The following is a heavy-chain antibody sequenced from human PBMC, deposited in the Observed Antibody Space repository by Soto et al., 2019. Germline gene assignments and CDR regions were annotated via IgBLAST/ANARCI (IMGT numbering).Heavy chain of an antibody. CDR2: SYYSGRT. D-gene: IGHD1-26*01. Sequence: PSETLSLTCTVSGGSINNYYWSWIRQPPGKGLEWIGYSYYSGRTSYNPSLKSRVTISVDTSKNQFSLKLSSVTAADTAVYYCARWDATRYFDYWGQGTLVTVSS. V-gene: IGHV4-59*01. J-gene: IGHJ4*02. CDR1: GGSINNYY. CDR3: ARWDATRYFDY.